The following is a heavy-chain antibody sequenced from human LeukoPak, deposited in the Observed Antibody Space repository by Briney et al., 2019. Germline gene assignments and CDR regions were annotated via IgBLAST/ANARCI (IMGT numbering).Heavy chain of an antibody. CDR2: IYYSGST. CDR1: GGSISSYY. D-gene: IGHD6-13*01. J-gene: IGHJ4*02. V-gene: IGHV4-59*01. Sequence: SETLSLTCTVSGGSISSYYWSWIRQPPGKGLEWIGYIYYSGSTNYNPSLKSRVTISVDTSKNQFSLKLSSVTAADTAVYYCARVETSPPGPRIAVAGNYYFDYWGQGTLVTVSS. CDR3: ARVETSPPGPRIAVAGNYYFDY.